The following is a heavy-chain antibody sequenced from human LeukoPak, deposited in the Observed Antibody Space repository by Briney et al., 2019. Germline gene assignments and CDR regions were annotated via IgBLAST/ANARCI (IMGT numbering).Heavy chain of an antibody. CDR3: ANKQLWPRGYYYYGMDV. CDR2: ISGSGGST. Sequence: GGSLRFSCEASGFTFSSYAMSWVRQAPGKGLEWVSAISGSGGSTYYADSVKGRFTISGDNSKNTLYLQMNSLRAEDTAVYYCANKQLWPRGYYYYGMDVWGQGTTVTVSS. D-gene: IGHD5-18*01. CDR1: GFTFSSYA. V-gene: IGHV3-23*01. J-gene: IGHJ6*02.